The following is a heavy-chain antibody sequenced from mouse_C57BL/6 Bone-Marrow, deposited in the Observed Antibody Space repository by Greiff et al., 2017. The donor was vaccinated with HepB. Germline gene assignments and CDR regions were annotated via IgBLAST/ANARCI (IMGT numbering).Heavy chain of an antibody. Sequence: EVQGVESGGDLVKPGGSLKLSCAASGFTFSSYGMSWVRQTPDKRLEWVATISSGGSYTYYPDSVKGRFTISRDNAKNTLYLQMSSLKSEATAIYYCARLTTVVARCAMDYWGQGTSVTVSS. CDR1: GFTFSSYG. D-gene: IGHD1-1*01. CDR3: ARLTTVVARCAMDY. CDR2: ISSGGSYT. V-gene: IGHV5-6*01. J-gene: IGHJ4*01.